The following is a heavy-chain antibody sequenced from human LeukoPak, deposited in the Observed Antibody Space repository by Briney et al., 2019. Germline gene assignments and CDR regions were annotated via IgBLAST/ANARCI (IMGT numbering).Heavy chain of an antibody. Sequence: GGSLRLSCAASGFTFSSYEMNWVRRAPGKGLEWVSYISSSGGTRYYADSVKGRFTISRDNAKNSLYLQMNSLRAEDTAVYYCARDVIQPWLLFDYWGQGTLVTVSS. D-gene: IGHD5-18*01. V-gene: IGHV3-48*03. CDR3: ARDVIQPWLLFDY. CDR1: GFTFSSYE. J-gene: IGHJ4*02. CDR2: ISSSGGTR.